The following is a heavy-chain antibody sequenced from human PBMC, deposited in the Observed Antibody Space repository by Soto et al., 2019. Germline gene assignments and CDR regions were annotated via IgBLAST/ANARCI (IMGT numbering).Heavy chain of an antibody. CDR1: GFTFSSYW. D-gene: IGHD3-3*01. Sequence: GGSLRLSCAASGFTFSSYWMSWVRQAPGKGLEWVANIKQDGSEKYYVEYVKGRFTISRDNAKNSLYLQINSLRAEDTDVYYCARDARMYYDFWSGRSLTYYYYYMDVWGKGTTVTVSS. J-gene: IGHJ6*03. CDR3: ARDARMYYDFWSGRSLTYYYYYMDV. V-gene: IGHV3-7*01. CDR2: IKQDGSEK.